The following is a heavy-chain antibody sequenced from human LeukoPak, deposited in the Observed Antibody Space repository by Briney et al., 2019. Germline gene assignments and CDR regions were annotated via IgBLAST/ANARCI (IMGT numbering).Heavy chain of an antibody. J-gene: IGHJ6*03. D-gene: IGHD2-15*01. CDR2: ISSSSSYI. CDR3: AKARRKYCSGGSCYSNPRGYYYYMDV. Sequence: KSGGSLRLSCAASGFTFSSYSMNWVRQAPGKGLEWVSSISSSSSYIYYADSVKGRFTISRDNSKNTLYLQMNSLRAEDTAVYYCAKARRKYCSGGSCYSNPRGYYYYMDVWGKGTTVTVSS. CDR1: GFTFSSYS. V-gene: IGHV3-21*04.